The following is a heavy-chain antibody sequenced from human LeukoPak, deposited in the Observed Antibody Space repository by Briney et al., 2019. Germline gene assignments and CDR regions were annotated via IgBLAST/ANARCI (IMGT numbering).Heavy chain of an antibody. V-gene: IGHV4-34*01. J-gene: IGHJ4*02. Sequence: SETLSLTCAVYGGSFSGYYWSWIRQPPGKGLEWIGEINHSGSTNYNPSLKSRVTISVDTSKNQFSLKLSSVTAADTAVYYCARRMIVVGPGFDYWGQGTLVTVSS. D-gene: IGHD3-22*01. CDR1: GGSFSGYY. CDR3: ARRMIVVGPGFDY. CDR2: INHSGST.